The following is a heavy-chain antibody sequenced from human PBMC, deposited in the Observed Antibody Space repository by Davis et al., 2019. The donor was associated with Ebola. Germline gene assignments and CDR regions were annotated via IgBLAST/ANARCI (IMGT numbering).Heavy chain of an antibody. CDR1: GGSVSSGSYY. CDR3: AMTPPQISTVTRGRVYYYYGMDV. CDR2: FYYSGST. Sequence: SETLSLTCTVSGGSVSSGSYYWSWIRQPPGKGLEWIGYFYYSGSTNYNPSLKSRVTISVDTSKNQFSLKLSSVTAADTAVYYCAMTPPQISTVTRGRVYYYYGMDVWGKGTTVTVSS. V-gene: IGHV4-61*01. D-gene: IGHD4-17*01. J-gene: IGHJ6*04.